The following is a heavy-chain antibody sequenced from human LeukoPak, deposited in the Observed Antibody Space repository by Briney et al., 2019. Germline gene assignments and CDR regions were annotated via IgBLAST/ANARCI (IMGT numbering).Heavy chain of an antibody. D-gene: IGHD3-10*01. J-gene: IGHJ3*02. CDR3: ARDLNFGTDAFEI. CDR2: ISSSGNTK. Sequence: GGSLRLSCTASGFTFSSHEMNWVRQAPGKGLEWVSYISSSGNTKYYADSVRGRFTISRDNAKNSLYLQMNSLRAEDTAVYYCARDLNFGTDAFEIWGQGTMVTVSS. V-gene: IGHV3-48*03. CDR1: GFTFSSHE.